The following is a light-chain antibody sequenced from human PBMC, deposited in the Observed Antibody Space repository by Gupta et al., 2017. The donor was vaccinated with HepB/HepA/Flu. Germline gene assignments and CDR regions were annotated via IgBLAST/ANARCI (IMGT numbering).Light chain of an antibody. CDR1: QSVLYSSNNKNY. Sequence: DIVMTQSPDSLAVSLGERATINCKSSQSVLYSSNNKNYLAWYQQKPGQPPKLLIYGASTRESGVPDRFSGSGSGTDFTLTISSRQAEDVAVYYCQQDYSTPKTFGQGTKVEIK. CDR2: GAS. J-gene: IGKJ1*01. CDR3: QQDYSTPKT. V-gene: IGKV4-1*01.